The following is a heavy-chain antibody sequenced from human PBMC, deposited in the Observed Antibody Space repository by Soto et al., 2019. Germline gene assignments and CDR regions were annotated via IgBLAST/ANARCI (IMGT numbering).Heavy chain of an antibody. CDR3: ARELTMIVDN. CDR1: GYTFTSYD. CDR2: MNPNSGNT. D-gene: IGHD3-22*01. V-gene: IGHV1-8*01. Sequence: QVQLVQSGAEVKKPGASVKVSCKASGYTFTSYDVNWVRQATGQGLEWMGWMNPNSGNTGYAQKFQGRVTMTRNTSISTAYMELRGLRSEDTTVYYCARELTMIVDNWGQGTLVAVSS. J-gene: IGHJ4*02.